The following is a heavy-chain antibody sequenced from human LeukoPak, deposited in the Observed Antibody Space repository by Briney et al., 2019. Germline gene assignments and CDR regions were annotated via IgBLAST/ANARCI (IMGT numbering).Heavy chain of an antibody. Sequence: SETPSLTCTVSGGSISSGRYYWSWIRQPAGMGLEWIGRIYTSGNTNYNPSLKSRVTISVDTSKNQFSLKPSSVTAADTAVYYCARETLAGRPSLSEYYFDYWGQGTLVTVSS. CDR3: ARETLAGRPSLSEYYFDY. CDR1: GGSISSGRYY. V-gene: IGHV4-61*02. D-gene: IGHD6-6*01. CDR2: IYTSGNT. J-gene: IGHJ4*02.